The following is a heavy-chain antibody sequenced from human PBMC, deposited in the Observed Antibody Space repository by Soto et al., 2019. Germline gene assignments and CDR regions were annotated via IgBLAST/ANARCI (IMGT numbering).Heavy chain of an antibody. Sequence: PSETLSLTCTVSGGSISSGVYYWSWIRQHPGKGLEWIGYIYYSGSTYYNPSLKSRVTISVDTSKNQFSLKLSSVTAADTAVYYCARRGYSYGYGTLDAFDIWGQGTMVTVSS. V-gene: IGHV4-31*03. CDR3: ARRGYSYGYGTLDAFDI. CDR2: IYYSGST. CDR1: GGSISSGVYY. D-gene: IGHD5-18*01. J-gene: IGHJ3*02.